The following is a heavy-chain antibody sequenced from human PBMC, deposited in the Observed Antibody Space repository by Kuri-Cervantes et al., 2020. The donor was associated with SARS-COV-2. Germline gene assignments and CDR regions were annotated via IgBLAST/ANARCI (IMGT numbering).Heavy chain of an antibody. D-gene: IGHD6-19*01. V-gene: IGHV3-23*01. CDR3: AREGYSSGQDFDS. CDR1: GFIFSNYA. CDR2: ISHSGSTI. Sequence: GESLKISCAASGFIFSNYAMSWVRQAPGKGLEWVSTISHSGSTIPYADSVKGRFTISRGSSKNTLFLRMYSLRGDDTAIYYCAREGYSSGQDFDSWGQGALVTVSS. J-gene: IGHJ4*02.